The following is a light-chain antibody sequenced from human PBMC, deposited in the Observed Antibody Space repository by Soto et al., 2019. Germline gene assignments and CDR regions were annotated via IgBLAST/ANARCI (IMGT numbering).Light chain of an antibody. CDR2: GAS. Sequence: EIVMTQSPATLSVSPGERATLSCRARQSVSSSLAWYQHKPGQAPRLLIYGASIRATGIPARFSGSGSGTEFTLTISSLQSEDFAAYYCQQYSNRYTFGQGTKLEIK. CDR1: QSVSSS. CDR3: QQYSNRYT. J-gene: IGKJ2*01. V-gene: IGKV3D-15*01.